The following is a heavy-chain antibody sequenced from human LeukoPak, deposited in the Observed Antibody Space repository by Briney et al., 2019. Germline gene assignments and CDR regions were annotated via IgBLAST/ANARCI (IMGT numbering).Heavy chain of an antibody. V-gene: IGHV3-33*01. Sequence: GRSLRLSCAASGFTFSSYGMHWVRQAPGKGLEWVAVIWYDGSNKYYADSVKGRFTISRDNSKNTLYLQMNSLRAEDTAVYYCARASLVVAIRGAFDIWGQGTMVTVSS. CDR3: ARASLVVAIRGAFDI. CDR1: GFTFSSYG. CDR2: IWYDGSNK. J-gene: IGHJ3*02. D-gene: IGHD3-22*01.